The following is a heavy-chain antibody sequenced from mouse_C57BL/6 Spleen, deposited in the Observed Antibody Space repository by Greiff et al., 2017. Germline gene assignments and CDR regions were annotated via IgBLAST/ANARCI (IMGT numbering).Heavy chain of an antibody. V-gene: IGHV5-17*01. CDR2: ISSGSSTI. D-gene: IGHD1-3*01. Sequence: EVKLVESGGGLVKPGGSLKFSCAASGFTFSDYGMHWVRQAPEKGLEWVAYISSGSSTIYYADTVKGRFTISRDNAKNTLFLQMTSLRSEDTAMYYCTRQGTTVVEGAMDYGGQGTSVTVSS. J-gene: IGHJ4*01. CDR3: TRQGTTVVEGAMDY. CDR1: GFTFSDYG.